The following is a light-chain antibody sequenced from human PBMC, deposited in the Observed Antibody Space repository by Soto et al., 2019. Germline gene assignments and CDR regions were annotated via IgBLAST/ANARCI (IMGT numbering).Light chain of an antibody. CDR1: NIGSKS. CDR2: YDS. CDR3: QVWDSSSDQFYV. J-gene: IGLJ1*01. Sequence: SYELTQPPSVSVAPGKTARITCGGNNIGSKSVHWYQQKPGQAPVLVIYYDSDRPSGIPERSSGSNSGNTATLTISRVEAGDEADYYCQVWDSSSDQFYVFGTGTKLTVL. V-gene: IGLV3-21*04.